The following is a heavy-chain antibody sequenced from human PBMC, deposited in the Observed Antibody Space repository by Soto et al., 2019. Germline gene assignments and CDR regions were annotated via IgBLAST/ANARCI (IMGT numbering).Heavy chain of an antibody. CDR3: ARGVAWEPSFDY. J-gene: IGHJ4*01. CDR1: GFTFSSYE. Sequence: EVQLVESGGGLVQPGGSLRLSCAASGFTFSSYEMNWVRQAPGKGLEWVSYISSSGSTIYYADSVKGRFTISRDNAKNSLYLQMNSLRAEDTAVYYCARGVAWEPSFDYWGHGTLVTVSS. CDR2: ISSSGSTI. D-gene: IGHD1-26*01. V-gene: IGHV3-48*03.